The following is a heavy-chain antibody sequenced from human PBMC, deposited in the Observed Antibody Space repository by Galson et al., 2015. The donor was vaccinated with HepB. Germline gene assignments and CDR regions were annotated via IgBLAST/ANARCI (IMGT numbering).Heavy chain of an antibody. D-gene: IGHD6-13*01. CDR3: AVIDRVYSSSWPKDNWFDP. CDR1: GGTFSSHA. V-gene: IGHV1-69*13. CDR2: IIPIFGTA. Sequence: SVKVSCKASGGTFSSHAISWVRQAPGQGLEWMGGIIPIFGTANYAQKFQGRVTITADESTSTAYMELSSLRSEDTAVYYCAVIDRVYSSSWPKDNWFDPWGQGTLVTVSS. J-gene: IGHJ5*02.